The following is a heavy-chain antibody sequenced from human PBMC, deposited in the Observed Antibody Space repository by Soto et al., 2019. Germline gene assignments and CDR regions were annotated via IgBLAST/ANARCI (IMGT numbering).Heavy chain of an antibody. D-gene: IGHD2-8*01. CDR1: GGTFSSYA. Sequence: QVQLVQSGAEVKKPGSSVKVSCKASGGTFSSYAISWLRQAPGQGLEWMGGIVPIFGTANYAQKFQGRVTITADKSTRTAYMELSSLRSEDTAVYYGEGGSIGYCTNGVCDTPDYWGQGTLVTVSS. J-gene: IGHJ4*02. CDR2: IVPIFGTA. CDR3: EGGSIGYCTNGVCDTPDY. V-gene: IGHV1-69*06.